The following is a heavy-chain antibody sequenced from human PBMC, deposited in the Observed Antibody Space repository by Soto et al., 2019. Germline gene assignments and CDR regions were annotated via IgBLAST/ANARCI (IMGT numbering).Heavy chain of an antibody. D-gene: IGHD2-15*01. V-gene: IGHV4-34*01. CDR1: GGSLSGYT. J-gene: IGHJ4*02. Sequence: QVQLHQWGAGLLKPSETLSLRCAVYGGSLSGYTWTWIRQSPGKGLEWIGQVNAGGSANDNPSLKSRVTISVGTSNNEFFLELTSVTAADTGVYYCARGLFSGTSYSGAWYFFDYWGQGTLVTVSS. CDR3: ARGLFSGTSYSGAWYFFDY. CDR2: VNAGGSA.